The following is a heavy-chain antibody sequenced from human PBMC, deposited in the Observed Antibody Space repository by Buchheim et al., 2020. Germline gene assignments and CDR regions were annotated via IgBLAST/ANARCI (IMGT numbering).Heavy chain of an antibody. V-gene: IGHV3-48*04. D-gene: IGHD3-22*01. CDR2: ISSSRSYT. CDR1: GFTFSSYS. J-gene: IGHJ4*02. CDR3: ARGGNYYDSSGYFSGFDY. Sequence: EVQLVESGGGLVQPGGSLRLSCAASGFTFSSYSMNWVRQAPGKGLEWVSYISSSRSYTNYADSVKGRSTISRDNAKKTLYLQMNSLRVEDTAVYYCARGGNYYDSSGYFSGFDYWGQGTL.